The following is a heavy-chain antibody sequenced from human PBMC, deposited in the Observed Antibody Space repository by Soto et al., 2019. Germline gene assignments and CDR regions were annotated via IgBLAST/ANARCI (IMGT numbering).Heavy chain of an antibody. D-gene: IGHD5-12*01. Sequence: QVQLVQSGAEVKQPGSSVKVSCQASGVTFSSFAISWVRQAPGQGLEWMGGIIPIFRTPNYAQNFQGRVTITADESTSSVYMELSRLRSEDTAVYYCARSTGSGFRPGTNRFIWFDPWGQGTLVTVSS. J-gene: IGHJ5*02. CDR3: ARSTGSGFRPGTNRFIWFDP. CDR2: IIPIFRTP. V-gene: IGHV1-69*01. CDR1: GVTFSSFA.